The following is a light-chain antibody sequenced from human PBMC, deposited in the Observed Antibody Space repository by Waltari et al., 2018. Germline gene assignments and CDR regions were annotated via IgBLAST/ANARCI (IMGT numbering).Light chain of an antibody. J-gene: IGLJ3*02. V-gene: IGLV4-69*01. Sequence: RDKVTWYERKRNDDSSDTTGYGVPYRFSGSISGSERYLIISSLQCEDEADYFCQTWGTGTYWVFGGGTKLTVL. CDR3: QTWGTGTYWV. CDR2: RNDDSSD.